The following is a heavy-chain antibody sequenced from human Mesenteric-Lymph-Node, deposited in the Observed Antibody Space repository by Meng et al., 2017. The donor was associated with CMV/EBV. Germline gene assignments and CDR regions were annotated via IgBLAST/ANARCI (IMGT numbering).Heavy chain of an antibody. J-gene: IGHJ6*02. CDR2: IIPLIGTP. Sequence: SVKVSCKASGGTLSSYVISWVRQAPGQGLEWMGGIIPLIGTPNYAQKFQGRVTITTDESTNTAYMELSSLRSEDTAVYYCARERDSDTPGMGEDGYYDMDVWGQGTTVTVSS. CDR1: GGTLSSYV. CDR3: ARERDSDTPGMGEDGYYDMDV. V-gene: IGHV1-69*05. D-gene: IGHD5-18*01.